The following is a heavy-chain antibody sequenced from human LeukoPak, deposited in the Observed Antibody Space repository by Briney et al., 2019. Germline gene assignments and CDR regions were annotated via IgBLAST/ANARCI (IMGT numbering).Heavy chain of an antibody. CDR2: IYYSGST. Sequence: PSETLSLTCTVSGGSISSSSYYWGWIRQPPGRGLEWIGSIYYSGSTYYNPSLKSRVTISVDTSKNQFSLKLSSVTAADTAVYYCARHLYGDYANFDYWGQGTLATVSS. D-gene: IGHD4-17*01. V-gene: IGHV4-39*01. CDR1: GGSISSSSYY. J-gene: IGHJ4*02. CDR3: ARHLYGDYANFDY.